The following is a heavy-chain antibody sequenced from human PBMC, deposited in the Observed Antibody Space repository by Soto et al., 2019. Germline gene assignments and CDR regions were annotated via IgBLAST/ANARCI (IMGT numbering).Heavy chain of an antibody. V-gene: IGHV4-61*01. Sequence: PSETLSLTCTVSGGSVSSGSYYWSWIRQPPGKGLEWIGYIYYSRSTNYNPSLKSRVTISVDTSKNQFSLKLSSVTAADTAVYYCARGFNPYQLLYENWFDPWGQGTLVTVSS. CDR3: ARGFNPYQLLYENWFDP. CDR2: IYYSRST. D-gene: IGHD2-2*02. J-gene: IGHJ5*02. CDR1: GGSVSSGSYY.